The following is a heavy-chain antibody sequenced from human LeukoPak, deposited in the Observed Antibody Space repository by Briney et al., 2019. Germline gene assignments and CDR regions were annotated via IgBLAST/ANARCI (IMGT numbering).Heavy chain of an antibody. D-gene: IGHD3-10*01. CDR3: ARVFGISFAFDI. Sequence: GGSLRLSCAASGFTLSSYGMSWVRQAPGKGLEGGANIKQDGSEKYYVDSVKGRFTISRDNAKNSLYLQMNSLRAEDTAVYYCARVFGISFAFDIWGQGTMVTVSS. J-gene: IGHJ3*02. CDR2: IKQDGSEK. CDR1: GFTLSSYG. V-gene: IGHV3-7*04.